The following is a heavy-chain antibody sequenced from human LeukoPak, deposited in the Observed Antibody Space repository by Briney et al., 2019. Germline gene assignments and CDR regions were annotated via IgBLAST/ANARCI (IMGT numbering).Heavy chain of an antibody. D-gene: IGHD3-10*01. CDR2: IYNSGRT. J-gene: IGHJ5*02. CDR1: GDSVIHSY. CDR3: AREGSGSYYNWFDP. V-gene: IGHV4-59*02. Sequence: SETLSLTCTVSGDSVIHSYWNWLRQPPGKGLEWIGHIYNSGRTNYNPSLKSRVTISVDTSRNQFSLKLSSVTAADTAVYYCAREGSGSYYNWFDPWGQGTLVTVSS.